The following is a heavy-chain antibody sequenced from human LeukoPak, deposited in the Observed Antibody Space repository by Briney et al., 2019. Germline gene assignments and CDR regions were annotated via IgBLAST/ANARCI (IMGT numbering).Heavy chain of an antibody. Sequence: PGGSLRLSCAASRFTFSSYAMNWVRQAPGKGLEWVSAINGSGGSTYYADSVKGRFIISRDNSKNSLYLQMNSLRAEDTAVYYCATTTLILRSIFDSWGQETLVTVSS. CDR1: RFTFSSYA. D-gene: IGHD1-14*01. CDR2: INGSGGST. J-gene: IGHJ4*02. CDR3: ATTTLILRSIFDS. V-gene: IGHV3-23*01.